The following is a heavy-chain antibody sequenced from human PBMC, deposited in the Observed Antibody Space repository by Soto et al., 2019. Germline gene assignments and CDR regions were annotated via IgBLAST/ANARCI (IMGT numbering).Heavy chain of an antibody. CDR3: AKAAVEPRPDYDSSGYLPYFDY. V-gene: IGHV3-30*18. D-gene: IGHD3-22*01. Sequence: QVQLVESGGGVVQPGRSLRLSCAASGFTFSSYGMHWVRQAPGKGLEWVAVISYDGSNKYYADSVKGRFTISRDNSKNTLYLQMNSLRAEDTAVYYCAKAAVEPRPDYDSSGYLPYFDYWGQGTLVTVSS. CDR2: ISYDGSNK. J-gene: IGHJ4*02. CDR1: GFTFSSYG.